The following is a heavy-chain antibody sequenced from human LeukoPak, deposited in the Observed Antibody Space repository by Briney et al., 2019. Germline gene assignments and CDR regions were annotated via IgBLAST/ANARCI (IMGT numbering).Heavy chain of an antibody. J-gene: IGHJ4*02. Sequence: PSQTLSLTCTVSGGSISSGSYYWSWIRQPAGKGLEWIGRIYTSGSTNYNPSLKSRVTISVDTSKNQFSLKLSSVTAADTAVYYCARGRGETTVPYFDYWGQGTLVTVSS. V-gene: IGHV4-61*02. CDR3: ARGRGETTVPYFDY. D-gene: IGHD4-17*01. CDR2: IYTSGST. CDR1: GGSISSGSYY.